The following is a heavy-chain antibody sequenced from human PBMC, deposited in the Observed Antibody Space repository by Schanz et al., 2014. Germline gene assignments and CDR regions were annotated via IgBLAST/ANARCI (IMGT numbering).Heavy chain of an antibody. J-gene: IGHJ5*02. CDR2: IIHDGRT. D-gene: IGHD2-2*01. CDR3: ARVKQGCSDTSCVLDP. Sequence: QVQLQESGPGLVKPSGTLSLTCAVSGVSISSTNWWHWVRQSPGKGLEWLGEIIHDGRTNYNPSLGSRVTNPLDNSENQFSRELTSGTAADTALYFCARVKQGCSDTSCVLDPWGQGTLVTVSS. CDR1: GVSISSTNW. V-gene: IGHV4-4*02.